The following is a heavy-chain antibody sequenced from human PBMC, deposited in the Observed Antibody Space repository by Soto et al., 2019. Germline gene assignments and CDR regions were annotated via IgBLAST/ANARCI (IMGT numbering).Heavy chain of an antibody. Sequence: QVQLQQWGAGLLKPSETLSLTCAVYGGSFSGYYWSWIRQPPGKGLEWIGEIHHSGSTNYNPSLKRRVTISVDTLKTQFSLKLSSVTAADTAVYYCARSLGIRSLLDYWGQGTLVTVSS. D-gene: IGHD3-3*02. CDR3: ARSLGIRSLLDY. J-gene: IGHJ4*02. CDR2: IHHSGST. CDR1: GGSFSGYY. V-gene: IGHV4-34*01.